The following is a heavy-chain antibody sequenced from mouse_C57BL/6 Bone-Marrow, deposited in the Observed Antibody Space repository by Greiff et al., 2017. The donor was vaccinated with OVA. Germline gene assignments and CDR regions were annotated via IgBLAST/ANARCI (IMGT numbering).Heavy chain of an antibody. CDR1: GYSITSGYY. CDR2: ISYDGSN. V-gene: IGHV3-6*01. J-gene: IGHJ4*01. Sequence: EVKLMESGPGLVKPSQSLSLTCSVTGYSITSGYYWNWIRQFPGNKLEWMGYISYDGSNNYNPSLKNRISITRDTSQNQFFLKLNSVTTEDTATYYCARVNYYDSYYYAMDYWGQGTSVTVSS. D-gene: IGHD2-4*01. CDR3: ARVNYYDSYYYAMDY.